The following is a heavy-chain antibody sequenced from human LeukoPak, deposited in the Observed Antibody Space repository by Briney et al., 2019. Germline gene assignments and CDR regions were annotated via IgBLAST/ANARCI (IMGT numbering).Heavy chain of an antibody. D-gene: IGHD3-10*01. CDR2: IKQDGSEK. V-gene: IGHV3-7*01. J-gene: IGHJ4*02. CDR1: GFTFSSYW. CDR3: ARVQHNYGSGSLHYFDY. Sequence: GGSLRLSCAASGFTFSSYWMHWVRQPPGKGLEWVANIKQDGSEKYYVDSVKGRFTISRDNAKNSLYLQMNSPRAEDTAVYYCARVQHNYGSGSLHYFDYWGQGTLVTVSS.